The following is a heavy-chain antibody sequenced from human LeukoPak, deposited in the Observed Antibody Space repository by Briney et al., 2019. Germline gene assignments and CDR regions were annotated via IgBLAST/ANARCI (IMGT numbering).Heavy chain of an antibody. V-gene: IGHV3-15*01. CDR1: GFTFSNAW. CDR2: IKSKTDGGTT. J-gene: IGHJ4*02. D-gene: IGHD1-7*01. CDR3: TTDREDWNYGEFDY. Sequence: GGSLRLSCAASGFTFSNAWMSWVRQAPGKGLEWVGRIKSKTDGGTTDYAAPVKGRFTISRDDSKNTLYLQMNSLKTEDTAVYYCTTDREDWNYGEFDYWGQGTLVTVSS.